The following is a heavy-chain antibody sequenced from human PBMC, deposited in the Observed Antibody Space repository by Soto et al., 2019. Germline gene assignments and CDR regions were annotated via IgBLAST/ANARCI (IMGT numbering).Heavy chain of an antibody. D-gene: IGHD5-12*01. CDR1: GFSFSNAW. CDR3: TTGVAGYNPFDY. CDR2: IKRKADGETT. Sequence: EVQLVESGGGLVKPGGSLRLSCAASGFSFSNAWMIWVRQAPGKGLEWVGLIKRKADGETTDYATPVKGRFTISRDDSKNTVYLKMNSLKTEDTAVYYCTTGVAGYNPFDYWGQGTLVTVSS. V-gene: IGHV3-15*07. J-gene: IGHJ4*02.